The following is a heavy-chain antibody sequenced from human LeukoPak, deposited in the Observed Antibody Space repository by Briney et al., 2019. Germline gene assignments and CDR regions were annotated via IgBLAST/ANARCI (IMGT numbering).Heavy chain of an antibody. V-gene: IGHV3-53*01. J-gene: IGHJ4*02. CDR2: IYSGGST. CDR3: ASELNSGSYGLDY. CDR1: GFTFTSYW. Sequence: GGSLRLSCAVSGFTFTSYWMNWVRQAPGKGLEWVSVIYSGGSTYYADSVKGRFTISRDNSKNTLYLQMNSLRVEDTAVYYCASELNSGSYGLDYWGQGTLVTVSS. D-gene: IGHD1-26*01.